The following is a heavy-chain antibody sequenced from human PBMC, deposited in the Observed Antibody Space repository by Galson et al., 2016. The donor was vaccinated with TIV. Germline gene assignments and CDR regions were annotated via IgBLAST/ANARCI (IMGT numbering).Heavy chain of an antibody. Sequence: SLRLSCAASGFTFSSYAMSWVRQAPGKGLEWVSGISGSGFSTFYADSVKGRFTISRDNSKNTLDLQTNSLRAEETATYYCAKDTGSQPRNWFDPWGQGTLVTVSS. V-gene: IGHV3-23*01. CDR3: AKDTGSQPRNWFDP. CDR2: ISGSGFST. CDR1: GFTFSSYA. D-gene: IGHD7-27*01. J-gene: IGHJ5*02.